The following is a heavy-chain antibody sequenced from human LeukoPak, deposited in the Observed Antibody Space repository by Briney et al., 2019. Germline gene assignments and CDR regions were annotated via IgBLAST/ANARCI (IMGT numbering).Heavy chain of an antibody. D-gene: IGHD4-11*01. CDR3: ARVPTMTTGSYYFDY. CDR2: ISSSSSYI. V-gene: IGHV3-21*01. Sequence: GGSLRLSCAASGFTFSSYSMNWVRQAPGKGVEWVSSISSSSSYIYYADSVRGRFTISRDNAKNSLYLQMNSLRAEDTAVYYCARVPTMTTGSYYFDYWGQGTLVTVSS. CDR1: GFTFSSYS. J-gene: IGHJ4*02.